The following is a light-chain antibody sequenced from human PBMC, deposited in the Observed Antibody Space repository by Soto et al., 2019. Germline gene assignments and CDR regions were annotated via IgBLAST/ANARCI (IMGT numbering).Light chain of an antibody. J-gene: IGKJ1*01. CDR3: QQYNKWPRT. V-gene: IGKV3-11*01. Sequence: EIVLTQSPATLSLSPGERATLSCRASQSVSSYLAWYQQKPGQAPRLLIYDASNRATGIPARFSGSGSVTEFTLTISSLQSEDFAVYYCQQYNKWPRTFGQGTKVDIK. CDR1: QSVSSY. CDR2: DAS.